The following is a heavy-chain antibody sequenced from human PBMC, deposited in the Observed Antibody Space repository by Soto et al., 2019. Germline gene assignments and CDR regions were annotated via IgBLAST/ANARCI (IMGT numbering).Heavy chain of an antibody. CDR1: GGSISSSSYY. CDR2: IYYSGST. CDR3: ARQQLERRAWGY. V-gene: IGHV4-39*01. Sequence: QLQLQESGPGLVKPSETLSLTCTVSGGSISSSSYYWGWIRQPPGKGLEWIGSIYYSGSTYYNPSLKSRVTISVDTPKNQFSLKLSSVTAADTAVYYCARQQLERRAWGYWGQGTLVTVSS. J-gene: IGHJ4*02. D-gene: IGHD1-1*01.